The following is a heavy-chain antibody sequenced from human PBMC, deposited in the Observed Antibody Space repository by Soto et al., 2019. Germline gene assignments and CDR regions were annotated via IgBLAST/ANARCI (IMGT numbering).Heavy chain of an antibody. V-gene: IGHV4-4*02. J-gene: IGHJ5*02. Sequence: SETLSLTCAVSGGSISSSNWCRWGRQPPGKGLEWIGEIYHSGSTNYNPSLKSRVTISVDKSKNQFSLKLITVTAAETAVYYCVRDCAGDAGFWNWFDPWGQGTLVTVSS. CDR2: IYHSGST. CDR3: VRDCAGDAGFWNWFDP. CDR1: GGSISSSNW. D-gene: IGHD3-9*01.